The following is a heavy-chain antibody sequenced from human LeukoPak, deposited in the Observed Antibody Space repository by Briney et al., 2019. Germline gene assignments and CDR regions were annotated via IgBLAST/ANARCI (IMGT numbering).Heavy chain of an antibody. D-gene: IGHD5-24*01. CDR2: INAGNGNT. J-gene: IGHJ6*03. Sequence: ASVKVSCKASGYTFTSYTIHWVRQAPGQRLEWMGWINAGNGNTKYSQEFQDRVTITRDTSASTAYMELSSLRSDDTAVYYCARGDLIELATISGNYYYYMDVWGKGTTVTISS. CDR1: GYTFTSYT. CDR3: ARGDLIELATISGNYYYYMDV. V-gene: IGHV1-3*01.